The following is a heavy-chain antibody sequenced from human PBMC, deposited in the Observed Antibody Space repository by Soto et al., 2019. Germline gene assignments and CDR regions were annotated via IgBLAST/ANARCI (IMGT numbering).Heavy chain of an antibody. CDR3: ARDLRYCSSTSCDRDAAFDI. V-gene: IGHV4-59*01. J-gene: IGHJ3*02. Sequence: QVQLQESGPGLVKPSETLSLTCTVSGGSISSYYWSWIRQPPGKGLEWIGYIYYSGSTNYNPSLKSRVTISVETSKNQFSLKLRSVTAADTAVYYCARDLRYCSSTSCDRDAAFDIWGQGTMVTVSS. CDR2: IYYSGST. D-gene: IGHD2-2*01. CDR1: GGSISSYY.